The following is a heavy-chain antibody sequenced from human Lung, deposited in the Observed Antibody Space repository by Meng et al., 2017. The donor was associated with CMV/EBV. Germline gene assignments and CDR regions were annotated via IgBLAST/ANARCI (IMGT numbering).Heavy chain of an antibody. V-gene: IGHV3-30*02. CDR2: IRYDGSNK. D-gene: IGHD2-15*01. J-gene: IGHJ5*01. Sequence: GGSLRLXCAASGFNFKSYGMHWVRQAPGKGLEWVAFIRYDGSNKNYEESVKGRFTISRDNSKNTLYLQMNSLTVEDTALYYCAKSSNSVPRWFDSSGQGSLVTVSS. CDR3: AKSSNSVPRWFDS. CDR1: GFNFKSYG.